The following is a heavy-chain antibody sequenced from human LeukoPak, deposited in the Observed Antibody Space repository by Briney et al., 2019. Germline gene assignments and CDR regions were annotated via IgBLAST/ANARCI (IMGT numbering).Heavy chain of an antibody. J-gene: IGHJ4*02. CDR2: IYSGGST. D-gene: IGHD6-13*01. V-gene: IGHV3-66*01. CDR3: ARSTAYSSSWTLDY. Sequence: GGSLRLSCAASGFTVSSNYMSWVRQAPGKGLEWVSVIYSGGSTYYADSVKGRFTISRDNSKNTLYLQVNSLRAEDTAVYYCARSTAYSSSWTLDYWGQGTLITVSS. CDR1: GFTVSSNY.